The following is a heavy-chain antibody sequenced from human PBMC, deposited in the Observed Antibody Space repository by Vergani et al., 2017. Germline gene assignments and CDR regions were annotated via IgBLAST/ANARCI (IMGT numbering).Heavy chain of an antibody. J-gene: IGHJ4*02. V-gene: IGHV3-20*04. CDR3: ATIDMSGYYPSYNVPDY. CDR1: GFKFDDYG. CDR2: VNWNGVGS. D-gene: IGHD3-22*01. Sequence: EVQLVESGGRVVRPGGSLRLSCIASGFKFDDYGMNWVRHVPGKGLEWVAGVNWNGVGSAYADSVRGRFIISRDNAKNSLFLQMNSLRDEDTALYYCATIDMSGYYPSYNVPDYWGQGTQVTVSS.